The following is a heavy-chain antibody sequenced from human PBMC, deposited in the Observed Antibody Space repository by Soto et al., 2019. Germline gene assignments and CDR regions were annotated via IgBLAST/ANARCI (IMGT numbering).Heavy chain of an antibody. D-gene: IGHD4-17*01. CDR1: GFTFSSYA. V-gene: IGHV3-23*01. J-gene: IGHJ6*02. CDR2: ISGSGGST. Sequence: GGSLRLSCAASGFTFSSYAMSWVRQAPGKGLEWVSAISGSGGSTYYADSVKGRFTISRDNSKNTLYLQMNSLRAEDTAVYYCARRHQGDGATVVYYYYYGMDVWGQGTTVTVSS. CDR3: ARRHQGDGATVVYYYYYGMDV.